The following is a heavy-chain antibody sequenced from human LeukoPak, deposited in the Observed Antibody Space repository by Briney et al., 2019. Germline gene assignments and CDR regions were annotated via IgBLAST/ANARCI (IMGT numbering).Heavy chain of an antibody. CDR3: ARMYSGTYGGIDF. CDR2: IYSSGST. Sequence: PSETLSLTCTVSGGSTSSYYWSWIRQPAGEGLEWIGRIYSSGSTNYNPSLKSRVTLSVATSKNQFSLKLYSVTAADTAVYYCARMYSGTYGGIDFWGQGTLVTVSS. CDR1: GGSTSSYY. D-gene: IGHD1-26*01. J-gene: IGHJ4*02. V-gene: IGHV4-4*07.